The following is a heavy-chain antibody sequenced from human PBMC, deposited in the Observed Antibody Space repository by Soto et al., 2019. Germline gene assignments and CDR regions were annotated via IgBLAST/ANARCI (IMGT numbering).Heavy chain of an antibody. J-gene: IGHJ3*02. Sequence: QVQLVESGGGVVQPGRSLRLSCAASGFTFSSYAMHWVRQAPGKGLEWVAVISYDGSNKYYADSVKGRFTISRDNSKNTLYLQMNSLRAEDTAVYYCARVGFIVAPADIWGQGTMVTVSS. V-gene: IGHV3-30-3*01. D-gene: IGHD6-6*01. CDR2: ISYDGSNK. CDR3: ARVGFIVAPADI. CDR1: GFTFSSYA.